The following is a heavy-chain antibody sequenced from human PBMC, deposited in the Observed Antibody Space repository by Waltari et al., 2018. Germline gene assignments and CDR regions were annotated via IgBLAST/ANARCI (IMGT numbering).Heavy chain of an antibody. V-gene: IGHV3-23*04. CDR2: ISGSGGST. CDR1: GFTFSRYA. J-gene: IGHJ4*02. Sequence: EVQLVESGGGLVQPGGSLRLSCAASGFTFSRYAMSWVRRAPGKGLEWVSAISGSGGSTYYADSVKGRFTISRDNSKNTLYLQMNSLRAEDTAVYYCARVGVGSSWYIDYWGQGTLVTVSS. D-gene: IGHD6-13*01. CDR3: ARVGVGSSWYIDY.